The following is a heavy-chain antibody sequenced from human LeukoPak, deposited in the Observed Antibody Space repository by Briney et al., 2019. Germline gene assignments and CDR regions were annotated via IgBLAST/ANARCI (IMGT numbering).Heavy chain of an antibody. D-gene: IGHD4-17*01. Sequence: NPSETLCLTCTVSGGSISYGYWSWIRQPPGKGLEWIWRMHTSGNTYYNPSLKSRFTLSIDTSKNQFSLKLTSVTAADTAVYYCAKHDYGDYWDYWGQGNLVTVSS. J-gene: IGHJ4*02. CDR1: GGSISYGY. V-gene: IGHV4-4*07. CDR3: AKHDYGDYWDY. CDR2: MHTSGNT.